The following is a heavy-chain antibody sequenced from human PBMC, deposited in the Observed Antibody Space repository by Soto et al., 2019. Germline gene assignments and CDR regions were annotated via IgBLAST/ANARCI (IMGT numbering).Heavy chain of an antibody. Sequence: QEQLVQSGAEVKKPGASVKVSCKTSGYTFTDYDINWVRQATGQGLEWIGWMNPNSGETGYAQKFQGRVTMTRSASLRTAYLALSSLRSEDTAVYYCARVAGAARPRWYNWFDPWGQGTLVTVSS. CDR2: MNPNSGET. CDR3: ARVAGAARPRWYNWFDP. V-gene: IGHV1-8*01. J-gene: IGHJ5*02. CDR1: GYTFTDYD. D-gene: IGHD2-15*01.